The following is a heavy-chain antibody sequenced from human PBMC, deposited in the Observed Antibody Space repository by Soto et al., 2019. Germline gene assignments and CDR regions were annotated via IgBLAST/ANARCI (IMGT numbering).Heavy chain of an antibody. V-gene: IGHV3-30-3*01. CDR3: ARAKGTYYYGSASYHPKYYYGMDV. D-gene: IGHD3-10*01. CDR2: ISYDGSNK. Sequence: QVQLVESGGGVVQPGRSLRLSCAASGFTFSSYAMHWVRQAPGKGLEWVAVISYDGSNKYYADSVKGRFTISRDNSKNTLYLQMNSLRAEDTAVYYCARAKGTYYYGSASYHPKYYYGMDVWGQGTTVTVSS. J-gene: IGHJ6*02. CDR1: GFTFSSYA.